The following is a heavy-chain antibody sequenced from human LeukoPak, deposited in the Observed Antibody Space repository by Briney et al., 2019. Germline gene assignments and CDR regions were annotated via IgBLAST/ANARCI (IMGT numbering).Heavy chain of an antibody. CDR2: ISGSGGST. CDR1: GFTFSSYA. CDR3: AKPVLYSSSWSRDY. Sequence: GGSLRLSCAASGFTFSSYAMSWVRQAPGKGLEWVSAISGSGGSTYYADSVKGRFTISRDNSKNTLYLQMNSLRAEDTAVYYCAKPVLYSSSWSRDYWGQGTLVTVSS. D-gene: IGHD6-13*01. V-gene: IGHV3-23*01. J-gene: IGHJ4*02.